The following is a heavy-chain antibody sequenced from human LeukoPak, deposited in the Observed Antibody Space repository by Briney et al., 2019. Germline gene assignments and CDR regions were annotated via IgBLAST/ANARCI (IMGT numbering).Heavy chain of an antibody. J-gene: IGHJ4*02. CDR3: ATGVVVAAKSGFDY. Sequence: ASVKVSCKASGHTFTSYGISWVRQAPGQGLEWMGWISAYNGNTNYAQKLQGRVTMTEDTSTDTAYMELSSLRSEDTAVYYCATGVVVAAKSGFDYWGQGTLVTVSS. D-gene: IGHD2-15*01. V-gene: IGHV1-18*01. CDR1: GHTFTSYG. CDR2: ISAYNGNT.